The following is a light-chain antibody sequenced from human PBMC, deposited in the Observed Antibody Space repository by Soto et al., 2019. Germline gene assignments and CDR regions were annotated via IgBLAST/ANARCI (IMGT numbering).Light chain of an antibody. J-gene: IGKJ1*01. V-gene: IGKV1-5*03. Sequence: DIQMTQSPSTLSASVGDRVTITCRASQSIGTFFAWYQQKPGKAPNLLIYKASSLESGVPSRFSGSGSATEFTLTITSLQPDDFATYYCQQYDTLWTFGQGTKVEI. CDR3: QQYDTLWT. CDR1: QSIGTF. CDR2: KAS.